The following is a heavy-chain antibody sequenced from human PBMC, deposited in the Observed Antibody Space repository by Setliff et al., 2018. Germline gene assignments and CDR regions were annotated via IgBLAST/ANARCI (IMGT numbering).Heavy chain of an antibody. CDR2: INHSGSS. D-gene: IGHD5-18*01. V-gene: IGHV4-34*01. CDR3: ARLPPLHTPMALTFDY. J-gene: IGHJ4*02. CDR1: GGTFSDYY. Sequence: SETLSLTCAASGGTFSDYYWTWIRQPPGKGLEWIGEINHSGSSNYNPSLKSRVTISVDTSKNQFSLELRSVTAADTAVYYCARLPPLHTPMALTFDYWGQGILVTVSS.